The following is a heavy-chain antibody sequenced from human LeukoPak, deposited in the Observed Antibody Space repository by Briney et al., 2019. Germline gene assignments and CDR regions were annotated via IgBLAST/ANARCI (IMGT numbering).Heavy chain of an antibody. CDR3: ARDHRRPYYMDV. CDR1: GGTFSSYA. CDR2: IIPIFGTA. V-gene: IGHV1-69*05. Sequence: GASVKVSCKASGGTFSSYAISWVRQAPGQGLEWMGGIIPIFGTANYAQKFQGRVTITTDESTSTAYMELSSLRSEDTAVYYCARDHRRPYYMDVWGKGTTVTVSS. J-gene: IGHJ6*03.